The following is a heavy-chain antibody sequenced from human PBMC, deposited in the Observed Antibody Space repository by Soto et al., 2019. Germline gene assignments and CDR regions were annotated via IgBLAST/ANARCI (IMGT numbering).Heavy chain of an antibody. J-gene: IGHJ4*02. CDR2: INSDGSST. CDR1: GFTFSTFW. Sequence: GGSLRLSCEASGFTFSTFWMHWVRQAPGKGLVWVSRINSDGSSTYYADSVKGRVTISRDNAKNTLYLHLSSLRPEDTAVYYCARGFEYWGQGTLVTVSS. CDR3: ARGFEY. V-gene: IGHV3-74*01.